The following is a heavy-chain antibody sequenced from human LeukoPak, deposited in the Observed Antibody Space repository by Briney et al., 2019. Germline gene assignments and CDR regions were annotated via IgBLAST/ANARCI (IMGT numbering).Heavy chain of an antibody. CDR3: ASPNCSGGSCYSDPTFDY. D-gene: IGHD2-15*01. Sequence: SETLSLTCAVYGGSFSGYYWSWIRQPPGKGLEWIGEINHSGSTNYNPSLKSRVTISVDTSKNQFSLKLSSVTAADTAVYYCASPNCSGGSCYSDPTFDYWGQGTLVTVSS. CDR1: GGSFSGYY. V-gene: IGHV4-34*01. J-gene: IGHJ4*02. CDR2: INHSGST.